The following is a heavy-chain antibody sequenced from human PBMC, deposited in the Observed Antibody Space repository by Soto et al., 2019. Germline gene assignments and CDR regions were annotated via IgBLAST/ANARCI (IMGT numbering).Heavy chain of an antibody. V-gene: IGHV4-61*05. J-gene: IGHJ4*02. CDR3: ARTYGSALDY. CDR2: IYYSGST. Sequence: SETLSLTCSVSGVSISDSRYHWGWIRQPPGKGLEWIGYIYYSGSTNYNPSLKSRVTISVDTSKNQFSLKLSSVTAADTAVYYCARTYGSALDYWGQGTLVTVSS. CDR1: GVSISDSRYH. D-gene: IGHD3-10*01.